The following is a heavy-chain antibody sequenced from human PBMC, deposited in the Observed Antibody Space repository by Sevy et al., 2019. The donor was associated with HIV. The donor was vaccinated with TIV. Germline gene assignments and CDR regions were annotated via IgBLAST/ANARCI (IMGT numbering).Heavy chain of an antibody. D-gene: IGHD1-1*01. J-gene: IGHJ4*02. CDR1: GLTFITTC. Sequence: ASVKVSCKLSGLTFITTCFHWVRQAPGQSLEWMGWINAANGDTKYSQRFQGRVTISRDTSANTAYMELGSLTSEDTATYYCARNEDYWGQGTLVTVSS. CDR3: ARNEDY. CDR2: INAANGDT. V-gene: IGHV1-3*01.